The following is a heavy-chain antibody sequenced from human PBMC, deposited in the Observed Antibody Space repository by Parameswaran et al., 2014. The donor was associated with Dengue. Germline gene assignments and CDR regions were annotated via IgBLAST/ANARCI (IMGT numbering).Heavy chain of an antibody. J-gene: IGHJ1*01. CDR3: ARGQQLANHAEYFQH. D-gene: IGHD6-13*01. CDR2: IIPILGIA. Sequence: WVRQAPGQGLEWMGGIIPILGIANYAQKFQGRVTITADKSTSTAYMELSSLRSEDTAVYYCARGQQLANHAEYFQHWGQGHPGHRLL. V-gene: IGHV1-69*10.